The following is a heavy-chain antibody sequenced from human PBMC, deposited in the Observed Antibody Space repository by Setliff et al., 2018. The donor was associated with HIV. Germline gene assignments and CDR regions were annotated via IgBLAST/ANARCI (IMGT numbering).Heavy chain of an antibody. V-gene: IGHV4-59*01. CDR2: ISYSGST. J-gene: IGHJ4*02. D-gene: IGHD2-8*01. CDR3: ARGQSCTNGVCYQY. Sequence: SETLSLTCTVSGGSISSYYWSWIRQPPGKGLEWIGYISYSGSTNYNPSLKSRVSISVDTSKNEFSLNLSSLTAADTAVYYCARGQSCTNGVCYQYWGQGTLVTVSS. CDR1: GGSISSYY.